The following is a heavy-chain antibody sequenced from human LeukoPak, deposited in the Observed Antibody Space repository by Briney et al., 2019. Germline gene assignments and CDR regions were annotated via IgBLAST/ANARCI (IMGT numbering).Heavy chain of an antibody. Sequence: GGSLRLSCAASGFTFSSYAMSWVRQAPGKGLEWVSAITNSGGTTYYADSVKGRFSISRDNSKNTLYLQRNSLRAEDTAVYYCARVGYYGSGSYYNPYYYYGMNVWGQGTTVIVSS. J-gene: IGHJ6*02. V-gene: IGHV3-23*01. D-gene: IGHD3-10*01. CDR2: ITNSGGTT. CDR3: ARVGYYGSGSYYNPYYYYGMNV. CDR1: GFTFSSYA.